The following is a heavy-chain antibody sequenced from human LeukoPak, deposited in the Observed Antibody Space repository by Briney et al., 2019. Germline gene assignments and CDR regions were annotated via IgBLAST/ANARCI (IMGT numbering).Heavy chain of an antibody. CDR1: GFTFSSYA. CDR2: ISGSGGST. V-gene: IGHV3-23*01. Sequence: PGGSLRLSCAASGFTFSSYAMSWVRQAPGKGLEWVSAISGSGGSTYYADSVKGRFTISRDNSKNTLYPQMNSLRAEDTAVYYCAKDVVAAAGIGSYFDYWGQGTLVTVSS. CDR3: AKDVVAAAGIGSYFDY. D-gene: IGHD6-13*01. J-gene: IGHJ4*02.